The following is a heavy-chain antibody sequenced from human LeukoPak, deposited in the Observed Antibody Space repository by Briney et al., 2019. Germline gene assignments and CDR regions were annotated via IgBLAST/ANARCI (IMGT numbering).Heavy chain of an antibody. D-gene: IGHD4-17*01. CDR3: AKDYGDYGDAFDI. CDR2: IRYDGSNT. CDR1: GFTFNNYG. J-gene: IGHJ3*02. Sequence: PGGSLRLSCAASGFTFNNYGMHWVRQAPGKGLEWLAFIRYDGSNTYYADSVKGRFTVSRDDSKNTLYLQMNSLRAEDTAVYYCAKDYGDYGDAFDIWGQGTMVTVSS. V-gene: IGHV3-30*02.